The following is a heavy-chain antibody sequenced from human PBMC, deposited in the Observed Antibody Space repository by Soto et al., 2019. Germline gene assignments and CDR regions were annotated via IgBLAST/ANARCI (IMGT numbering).Heavy chain of an antibody. CDR3: ANAYGSGNYYGANH. CDR1: GYSFIDCY. D-gene: IGHD3-10*01. V-gene: IGHV1-46*03. J-gene: IGHJ4*02. Sequence: QVQLVQSGAEVKKPGASVTVSCRAFGYSFIDCYMHWVRQAPGQGLEWMGIINPRGGSTTYAQKFQGRVTMTRDTSTSTVYMELSSLRSEDTAVYYCANAYGSGNYYGANHWGQGTLVTVSS. CDR2: INPRGGST.